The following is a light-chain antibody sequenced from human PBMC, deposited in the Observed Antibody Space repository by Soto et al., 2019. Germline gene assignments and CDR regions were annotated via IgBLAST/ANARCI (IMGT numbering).Light chain of an antibody. CDR1: QNIARY. CDR3: QQGFSSQLT. J-gene: IGKJ1*01. Sequence: EIQITHSPSSMSASVGDSVRITCRASQNIARYFSWSPQQPGQAPTLLIYGASTLQGGVPSRFSGSGSGTDFTLTIDRREPEAFATYYCQQGFSSQLTFGQGTKVDI. V-gene: IGKV1-39*01. CDR2: GAS.